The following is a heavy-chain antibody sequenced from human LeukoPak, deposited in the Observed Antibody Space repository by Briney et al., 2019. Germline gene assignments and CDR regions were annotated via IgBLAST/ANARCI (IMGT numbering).Heavy chain of an antibody. CDR1: GGSFSGYY. CDR2: INHSGST. D-gene: IGHD3-3*01. J-gene: IGHJ4*02. CDR3: PRPITTIGVARFDY. V-gene: IGHV4-34*01. Sequence: PAETLTLTCAVYGGSFSGYYWSWIRQPPGKGLEWIGEINHSGSTNYNPSLKSRVTISVDTSKNQFSLKLSSVTAADTAVYYCPRPITTIGVARFDYWGQGTLVTVSS.